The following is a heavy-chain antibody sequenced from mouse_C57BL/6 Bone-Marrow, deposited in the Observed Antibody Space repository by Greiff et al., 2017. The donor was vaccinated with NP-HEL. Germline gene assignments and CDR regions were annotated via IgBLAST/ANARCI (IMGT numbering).Heavy chain of an antibody. V-gene: IGHV1-50*01. Sequence: QVQLQQSGAELVKPGASVKLSCKASGYTFTSYWMQWVKQRPGQGLEWIGEIDPSDSYTNYNQKFKGKATLTVDTSSSTAYMQLSSLTSEDSAVYYCARGSNYGYAMDYWGQGTSVTVSS. D-gene: IGHD2-5*01. CDR1: GYTFTSYW. CDR3: ARGSNYGYAMDY. J-gene: IGHJ4*01. CDR2: IDPSDSYT.